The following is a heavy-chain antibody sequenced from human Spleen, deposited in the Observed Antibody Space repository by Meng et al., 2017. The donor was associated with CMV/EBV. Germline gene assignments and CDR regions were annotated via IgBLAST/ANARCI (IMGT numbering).Heavy chain of an antibody. CDR1: GGSISSYY. J-gene: IGHJ6*02. D-gene: IGHD2-2*02. CDR2: ISYSGSP. V-gene: IGHV4-59*12. CDR3: ARAIVVVPAAIVGFFYYYYGMDV. Sequence: SETLALTCTVSGGSISSYYWSWIRQPPGKGLEWIGYISYSGSPNYNPSRQSRVTISVDTSKNQFALKLSSVTAADTAVYYCARAIVVVPAAIVGFFYYYYGMDVWGQGTTVTVS.